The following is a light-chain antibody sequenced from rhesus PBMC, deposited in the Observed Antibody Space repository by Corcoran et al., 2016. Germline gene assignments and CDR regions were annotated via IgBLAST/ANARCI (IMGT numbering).Light chain of an antibody. V-gene: IGKV3-10*01. CDR3: YQNSSGYS. CDR1: QSVRSY. Sequence: QVILTQSPATLSLSPGERATLSCRASQSVRSYLAWYQQQPGQAPRLLIDGASSRAPGFPDRCSGSGSGTDFPLTISSLEPDDVGVYHCYQNSSGYSFGQGTKVEIK. CDR2: GAS. J-gene: IGKJ2*01.